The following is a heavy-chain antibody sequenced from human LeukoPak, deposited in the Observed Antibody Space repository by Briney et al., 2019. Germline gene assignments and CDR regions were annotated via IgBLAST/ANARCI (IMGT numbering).Heavy chain of an antibody. Sequence: ASVKVSCKVSGYTLTELSMHWLRQAPGKGLEWMGGFDPEDGETIYAQKFQGRVTMTEDTSTDTAYMELSSLRSEDTAVYYCATAPVLLWFGKFDYWGQGTLVTVSS. CDR3: ATAPVLLWFGKFDY. CDR1: GYTLTELS. J-gene: IGHJ4*02. V-gene: IGHV1-24*01. CDR2: FDPEDGET. D-gene: IGHD3-10*01.